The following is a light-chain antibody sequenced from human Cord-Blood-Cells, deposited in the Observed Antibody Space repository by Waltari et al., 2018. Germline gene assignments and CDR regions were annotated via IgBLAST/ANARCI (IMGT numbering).Light chain of an antibody. CDR2: DVS. Sequence: QSALTQPRSVSGSPGQSVTIPCTGTSSAAGGYNYVSWYQQPPGKAPKLMIYDVSKRPSGVPDRFSGSKSGNTASLTISGLQAEDEADYYCCSYAGSYTYVFGTGTKVTVL. CDR1: SSAAGGYNY. V-gene: IGLV2-11*01. CDR3: CSYAGSYTYV. J-gene: IGLJ1*01.